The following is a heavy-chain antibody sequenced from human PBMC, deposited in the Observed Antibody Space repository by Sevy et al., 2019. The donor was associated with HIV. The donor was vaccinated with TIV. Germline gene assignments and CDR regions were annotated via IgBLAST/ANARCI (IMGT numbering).Heavy chain of an antibody. CDR2: ITRNSYEAYGGTT. CDR1: EFTFDDYA. CDR3: TRGLATADTPEYYFDY. D-gene: IGHD5-12*01. J-gene: IGHJ4*02. V-gene: IGHV3-49*03. Sequence: GGSLRLSCTTSEFTFDDYAMNWFRQAPGKGLEWVAFITRNSYEAYGGTTDYAASVKGRFIISRDDSKSIAYLQMNSLKTEDTAVYYCTRGLATADTPEYYFDYWGQGTLVTVSS.